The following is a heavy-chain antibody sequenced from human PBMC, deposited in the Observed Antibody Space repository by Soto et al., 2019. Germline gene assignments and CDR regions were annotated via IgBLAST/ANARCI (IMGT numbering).Heavy chain of an antibody. CDR2: IIPVFGTG. J-gene: IGHJ4*02. V-gene: IGHV1-69*06. CDR3: ARVGGTGGYTYGLDY. CDR1: GATFSSYA. Sequence: GASVKVSCKASGATFSSYAISWVRQAPGQGLEWMGGIIPVFGTGIYAQKFQGRVTITADKSTNTAYMELSSLRSEDTAVYFCARVGGTGGYTYGLDYWGQGTLVTVSS. D-gene: IGHD5-18*01.